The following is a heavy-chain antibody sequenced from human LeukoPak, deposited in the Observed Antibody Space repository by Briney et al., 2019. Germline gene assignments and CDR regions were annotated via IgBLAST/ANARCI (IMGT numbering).Heavy chain of an antibody. D-gene: IGHD2/OR15-2a*01. V-gene: IGHV4-59*11. Sequence: PSETLSLTCAVYGASFTGHYWSWIRQSPGKGLEWIGYIHQSGSTNYNPSLKSRVTISEDTSKNQFSLKLSSVTAADTAVYYCARVLDCSNTTCHRKSYYYYYMDVWGKGTTVTVSS. CDR3: ARVLDCSNTTCHRKSYYYYYMDV. CDR2: IHQSGST. CDR1: GASFTGHY. J-gene: IGHJ6*03.